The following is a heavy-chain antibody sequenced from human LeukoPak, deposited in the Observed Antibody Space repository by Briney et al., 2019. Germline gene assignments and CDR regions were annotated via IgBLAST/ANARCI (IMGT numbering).Heavy chain of an antibody. D-gene: IGHD4-11*01. J-gene: IGHJ4*02. CDR3: ATDNLHNFDY. CDR2: FDPEDGET. CDR1: GYTLTELS. Sequence: ASVKVSCKVSGYTLTELSMHWVRQAPGKGLEWMGGFDPEDGETIYAQKFQGRVTVTEDTSTDTAYMELSSLRSEDTAVYYCATDNLHNFDYWGQGTLVTVSS. V-gene: IGHV1-24*01.